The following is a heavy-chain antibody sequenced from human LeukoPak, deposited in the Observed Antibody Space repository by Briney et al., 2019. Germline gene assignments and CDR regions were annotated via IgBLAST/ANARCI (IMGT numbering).Heavy chain of an antibody. V-gene: IGHV4-34*01. Sequence: SETLSLTCAVYGGSFSGYYWSWIRQPPGKGLVWIGEINHSGSTNYNPSLKSRVTISVDTSKNQFSLKLSSVTAADTAVYYCASASSRRGWFDPWGQGTPVTVSS. J-gene: IGHJ5*02. CDR1: GGSFSGYY. CDR3: ASASSRRGWFDP. CDR2: INHSGST. D-gene: IGHD6-13*01.